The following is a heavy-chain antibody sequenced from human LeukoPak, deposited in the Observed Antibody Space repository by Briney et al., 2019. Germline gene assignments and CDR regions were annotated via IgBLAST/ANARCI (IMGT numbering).Heavy chain of an antibody. V-gene: IGHV4-39*07. D-gene: IGHD3-9*01. J-gene: IGHJ4*02. Sequence: SETLSLTCTVSGGSISSSSYYWGWIRQPPGKGLEWIGSIYYSGSTYYNPSLKSRVTISVYTSKNQFSLKLSSVTAADTAVYYCARVRYYDILTGYTIWAYYFDYWGQGTLVTVSS. CDR1: GGSISSSSYY. CDR3: ARVRYYDILTGYTIWAYYFDY. CDR2: IYYSGST.